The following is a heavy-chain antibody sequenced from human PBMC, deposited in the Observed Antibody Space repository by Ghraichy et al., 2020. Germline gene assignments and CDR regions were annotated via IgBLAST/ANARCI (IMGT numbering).Heavy chain of an antibody. J-gene: IGHJ3*02. D-gene: IGHD3-22*01. CDR2: FDPEDGET. V-gene: IGHV1-24*01. CDR1: GYTLTELS. CDR3: ATHLVVRGAFDI. Sequence: ASVKVSCKVSGYTLTELSMHWVRQAPGKGLEWMGGFDPEDGETIYAQKFQGRVTMTEDTSTDTAYMELSSLRSEDTAVYYCATHLVVRGAFDIWGQGTMVTVSS.